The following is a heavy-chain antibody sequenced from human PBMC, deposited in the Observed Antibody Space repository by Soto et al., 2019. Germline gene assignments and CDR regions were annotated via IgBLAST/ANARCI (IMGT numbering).Heavy chain of an antibody. CDR2: IYSGGST. V-gene: IGHV4-4*07. D-gene: IGHD3-10*01. CDR3: ARGPGGFGDFSLDY. J-gene: IGHJ4*02. CDR1: CGSISHYY. Sequence: QVQLQESGPGLVKPSETLSLTCAVSCGSISHYYWSWIRQPAGKGLEWIGRIYSGGSTNYNPSLKSRVTMSVDTSKNQFSLNLNSVTAADAAIYFCARGPGGFGDFSLDYWGQGTLVTVSS.